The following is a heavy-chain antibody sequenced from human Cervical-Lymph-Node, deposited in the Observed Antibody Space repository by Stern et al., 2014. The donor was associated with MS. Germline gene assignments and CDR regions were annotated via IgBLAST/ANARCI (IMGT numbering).Heavy chain of an antibody. V-gene: IGHV1-69*01. CDR3: ARGWSYDILTGYSY. CDR2: ITPIFGTA. CDR1: GGTFKNYA. Sequence: QLVQSGAEVKKPGSSVKVSCKASGGTFKNYAISWVRQAPGQGLEWLGGITPIFGTANYAEKFQGRVTITADESTSTAYMELSSLRFEDTAVYYCARGWSYDILTGYSYWGQGTLVTVSS. J-gene: IGHJ4*02. D-gene: IGHD3-9*01.